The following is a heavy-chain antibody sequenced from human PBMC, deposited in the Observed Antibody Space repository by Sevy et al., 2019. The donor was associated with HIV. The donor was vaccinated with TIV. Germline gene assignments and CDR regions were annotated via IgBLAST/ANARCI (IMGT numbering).Heavy chain of an antibody. CDR3: AKDTQGLQDY. D-gene: IGHD2-21*02. J-gene: IGHJ4*02. V-gene: IGHV3-23*01. Sequence: GGSLRLSCAASGFTFSSYAMSWVRQAPGKGREWVSAISGSGGSTYYADSVKGRFTISRDNSKNTLYLQMNSPRAEDTAVYYCAKDTQGLQDYWGQGTLVTVSS. CDR2: ISGSGGST. CDR1: GFTFSSYA.